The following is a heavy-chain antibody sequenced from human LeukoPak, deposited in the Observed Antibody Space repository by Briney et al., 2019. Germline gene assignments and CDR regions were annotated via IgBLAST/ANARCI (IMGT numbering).Heavy chain of an antibody. CDR2: IKRDESEQ. Sequence: GGSLRLSCAASGFTFSNYWMSWGRQAPGKGLEWVADIKRDESEQHYVDSVKGRFTISRDNAKNSLYLQMNSLRAEDTAVYYCALNMVGGQIFDFWGQGTLVTVSS. D-gene: IGHD3-10*01. CDR3: ALNMVGGQIFDF. V-gene: IGHV3-7*01. J-gene: IGHJ4*02. CDR1: GFTFSNYW.